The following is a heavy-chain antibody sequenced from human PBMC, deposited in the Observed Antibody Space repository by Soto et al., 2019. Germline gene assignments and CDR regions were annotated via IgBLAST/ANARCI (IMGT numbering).Heavy chain of an antibody. Sequence: SETLPITCAVYGGSCSGHSWTWIRQSPGKGLEWIGDINHSGRVNYSPSLKMRVTISLDTSKNQFSLTLSAVTAADTAMYYCSTRAYDTNGYYRFDPWGQGTLVTASS. J-gene: IGHJ5*01. V-gene: IGHV4-34*01. CDR1: GGSCSGHS. D-gene: IGHD3-22*01. CDR2: INHSGRV. CDR3: STRAYDTNGYYRFDP.